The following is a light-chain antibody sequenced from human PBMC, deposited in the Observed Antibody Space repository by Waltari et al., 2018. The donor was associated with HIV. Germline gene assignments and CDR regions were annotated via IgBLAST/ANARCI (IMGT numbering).Light chain of an antibody. CDR2: SNN. J-gene: IGLJ3*02. Sequence: QSVLTQPPSASGTPGQRVTISCSGSSSNIGSNTVKWYQQLPGTAPKLLIYSNNQRPSGVPDRFFGSKSGTSASLAVSGLQSEDEADYYCAAGDDSLNGHWVFGGGTKLTVL. CDR3: AAGDDSLNGHWV. CDR1: SSNIGSNT. V-gene: IGLV1-44*01.